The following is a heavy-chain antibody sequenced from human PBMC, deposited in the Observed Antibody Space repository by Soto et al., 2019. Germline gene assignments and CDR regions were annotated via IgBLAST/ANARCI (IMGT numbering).Heavy chain of an antibody. V-gene: IGHV4-34*01. Sequence: SETLSLTCAVYGGSFSGYYWSWIRQPPGKGLEWIGEINHSGSTNYNPSLKSRVTISVDTSENQFSLKLSSVTAADTAVYYCARRSVDCTNGVCSYYFDYWGQGTLVTVSS. CDR1: GGSFSGYY. CDR2: INHSGST. CDR3: ARRSVDCTNGVCSYYFDY. J-gene: IGHJ4*02. D-gene: IGHD2-8*01.